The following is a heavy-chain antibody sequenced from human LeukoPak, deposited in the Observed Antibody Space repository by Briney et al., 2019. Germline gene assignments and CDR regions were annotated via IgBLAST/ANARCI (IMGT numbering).Heavy chain of an antibody. V-gene: IGHV3-13*01. D-gene: IGHD5-18*01. CDR1: GFTFSSYD. Sequence: GGSLRLSCAASGFTFSSYDMHWVRQATGKGLEWVSAIGTAGDTYYPGSVKGRFTISRENAKNSLYLQMNSLRAGDTAVYYCARFHAAMDAFDIWGQGTMVNVSS. CDR3: ARFHAAMDAFDI. CDR2: IGTAGDT. J-gene: IGHJ3*02.